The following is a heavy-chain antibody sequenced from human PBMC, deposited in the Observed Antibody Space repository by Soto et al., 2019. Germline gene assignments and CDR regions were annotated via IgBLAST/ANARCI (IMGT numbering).Heavy chain of an antibody. CDR1: GFTFSSYA. V-gene: IGHV3-64*01. D-gene: IGHD3-9*01. CDR3: AVKYYDILTGYYNDYYYGMDV. CDR2: ISSNGGST. J-gene: IGHJ6*02. Sequence: EVQLVESGGGLVQPGGSLRLSCAASGFTFSSYAMHWVRQAPGKGLEYVSAISSNGGSTYYANSVKGRFTISRDNSKNTLYLQMGSLRAEDMAVYYCAVKYYDILTGYYNDYYYGMDVWGQGTTVTVSS.